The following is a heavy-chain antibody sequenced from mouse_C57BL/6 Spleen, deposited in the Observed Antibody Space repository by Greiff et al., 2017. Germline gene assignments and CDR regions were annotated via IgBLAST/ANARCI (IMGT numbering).Heavy chain of an antibody. Sequence: VKLVESGAELVRPGASVTLSCKASGYTFTDYEMHWVKQTPVHGLEWIGAIDPETGGTAYNQKFKGKAILTADKSSSTAYMELRSLTSEDSAVYYCTRGLGGDYFDYWGQGTTLTVSS. V-gene: IGHV1-15*01. CDR2: IDPETGGT. CDR1: GYTFTDYE. D-gene: IGHD4-1*01. J-gene: IGHJ2*01. CDR3: TRGLGGDYFDY.